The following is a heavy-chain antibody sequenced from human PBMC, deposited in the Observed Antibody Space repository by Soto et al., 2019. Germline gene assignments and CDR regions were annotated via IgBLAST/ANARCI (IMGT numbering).Heavy chain of an antibody. D-gene: IGHD1-26*01. CDR3: ARLPTGMSLARSGSYYYLDY. J-gene: IGHJ4*02. CDR2: INHSGST. Sequence: PSETLSLTCAVYGVSFSGYYWSWIRQPPGKGLEWIGEINHSGSTNYNPSLKSRVTISVDTSKNQFSLKLRSVTAADTAVYYCARLPTGMSLARSGSYYYLDYWGQGTLVTVSS. CDR1: GVSFSGYY. V-gene: IGHV4-34*01.